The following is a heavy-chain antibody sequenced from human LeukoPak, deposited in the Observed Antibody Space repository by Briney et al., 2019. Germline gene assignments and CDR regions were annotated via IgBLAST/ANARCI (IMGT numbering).Heavy chain of an antibody. CDR3: ARVKQQLFDAFDI. CDR2: IKQDGSEK. CDR1: GFTFSSYW. D-gene: IGHD6-13*01. Sequence: GGSLRLSCAASGFTFSSYWMSWVRQAPGKGLEWVANIKQDGSEKYYVDSVKGRFTISRDNAKNSLYLQMNSLRAEDTAVYYCARVKQQLFDAFDIWGQGTMVTVSS. V-gene: IGHV3-7*01. J-gene: IGHJ3*02.